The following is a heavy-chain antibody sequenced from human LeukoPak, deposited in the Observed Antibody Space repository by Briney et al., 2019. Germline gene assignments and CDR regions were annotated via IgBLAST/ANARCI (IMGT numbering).Heavy chain of an antibody. D-gene: IGHD3-3*01. CDR2: IYSGGST. CDR3: ARLYYDFPLPDI. J-gene: IGHJ3*02. CDR1: GFTVSSNY. V-gene: IGHV3-53*01. Sequence: GGSLRLSCAASGFTVSSNYISWVRQAPGKGLEWVSVIYSGGSTYYADSVKGRFTISRDNSKNTLYLQMNSLRAEDTAVYYCARLYYDFPLPDIWGQGTMVTVSS.